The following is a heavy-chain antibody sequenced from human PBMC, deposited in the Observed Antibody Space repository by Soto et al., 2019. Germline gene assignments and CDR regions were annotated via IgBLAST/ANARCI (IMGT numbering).Heavy chain of an antibody. CDR2: IKHTGDA. J-gene: IGHJ5*01. CDR3: AREGSLHWFES. D-gene: IGHD2-15*01. Sequence: QVHLQESGPGLVKPSETLSLTCAVSGDSIKTETWWSWLRQLPGTGLEWIGEIKHTGDANANPALRSRVSMSVDRTKDQFFLSLRSVSAAATAVYFCAREGSLHWFESWGQGTLVTVSS. CDR1: GDSIKTETW. V-gene: IGHV4-4*02.